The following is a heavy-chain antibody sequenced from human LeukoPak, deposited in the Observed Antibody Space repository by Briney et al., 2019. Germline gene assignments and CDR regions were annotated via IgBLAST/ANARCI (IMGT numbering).Heavy chain of an antibody. CDR2: ISGSGGST. J-gene: IGHJ6*03. V-gene: IGHV3-23*01. Sequence: PGGSLRLPCAASEFTFDDYAMHWVRQAPGKGLEWVSGISGSGGSTNYADSVKGRFTISRDNSKNTLYLQMKSLRAEDTAVYYCAKESLGDFYYYYYYMDVWGKGTTVTISS. D-gene: IGHD4-17*01. CDR1: EFTFDDYA. CDR3: AKESLGDFYYYYYYMDV.